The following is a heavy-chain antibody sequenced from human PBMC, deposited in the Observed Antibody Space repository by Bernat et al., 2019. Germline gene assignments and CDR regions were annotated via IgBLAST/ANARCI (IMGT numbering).Heavy chain of an antibody. Sequence: QVQLVESGGGVVQPGRSLRLSCAASGFTFSSYAMHWVRQAPGKGLEWVAVISYDGSNKYYADSVKGRFTISRDNSKNTLYLQMNSLRAEDTAVYYCATSRGGFGELSYYYYGMDVWGQGTTVTVSS. CDR2: ISYDGSNK. J-gene: IGHJ6*02. V-gene: IGHV3-30-3*01. CDR3: ATSRGGFGELSYYYYGMDV. D-gene: IGHD3-10*01. CDR1: GFTFSSYA.